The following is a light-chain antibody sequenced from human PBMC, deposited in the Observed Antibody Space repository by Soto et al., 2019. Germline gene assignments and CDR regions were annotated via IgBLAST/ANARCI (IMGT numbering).Light chain of an antibody. CDR3: SSYTGSSTPWV. CDR1: SSDVGAYNY. CDR2: GVS. Sequence: QSALTQPASVSGSPGQSITISCTGTSSDVGAYNYVSWYQQHPGKAPKLMISGVSNRPSGVSNRFSGSKSGNTASLTISGLQADDDADYYCSSYTGSSTPWVFGGGTQLTVL. J-gene: IGLJ3*02. V-gene: IGLV2-14*01.